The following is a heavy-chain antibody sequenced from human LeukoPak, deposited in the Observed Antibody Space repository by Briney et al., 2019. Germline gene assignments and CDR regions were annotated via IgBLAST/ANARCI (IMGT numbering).Heavy chain of an antibody. CDR2: INTNTGSP. CDR3: ARDRPSSGWTGWSY. Sequence: ASVKVSCKTSGYTFTSYAMNWVRQAPGQGLEWMGWINTNTGSPTYAQAFTGRFVFSLDTSVSTAYLQISSLKAEDTAVYYCARDRPSSGWTGWSYWGQGTLVTVSS. D-gene: IGHD6-19*01. J-gene: IGHJ4*02. CDR1: GYTFTSYA. V-gene: IGHV7-4-1*02.